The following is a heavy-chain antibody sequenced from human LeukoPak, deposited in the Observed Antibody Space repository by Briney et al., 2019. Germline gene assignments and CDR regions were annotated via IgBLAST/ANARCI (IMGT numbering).Heavy chain of an antibody. D-gene: IGHD3-3*01. J-gene: IGHJ4*02. V-gene: IGHV4-59*12. CDR3: ARGRPHYDFWSGYYPVFDY. Sequence: PSETLSLTCTVSGGSISIYYWSWIRQPPGKGLEWIGYIYNSGSTNYNPSLKSRVTISVDTSKNQFSLKLSSVTAADTAVYYCARGRPHYDFWSGYYPVFDYWGQGTLVTVSS. CDR1: GGSISIYY. CDR2: IYNSGST.